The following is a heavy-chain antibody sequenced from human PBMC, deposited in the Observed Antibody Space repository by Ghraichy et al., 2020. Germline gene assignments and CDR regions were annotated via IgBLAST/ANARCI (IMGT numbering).Heavy chain of an antibody. D-gene: IGHD3-10*01. J-gene: IGHJ4*02. CDR2: ITGEGDRT. CDR3: AKIWFGEWGNY. CDR1: GFSFSSHA. V-gene: IGHV3-23*01. Sequence: GGSLRLSCAASGFSFSSHAMSCVRQAPGKGLEWVSRITGEGDRTYYADSVRGRFTTSRDNYNSVLYLEMNNLRVEDTATYYCAKIWFGEWGNYWGQGITVKVSS.